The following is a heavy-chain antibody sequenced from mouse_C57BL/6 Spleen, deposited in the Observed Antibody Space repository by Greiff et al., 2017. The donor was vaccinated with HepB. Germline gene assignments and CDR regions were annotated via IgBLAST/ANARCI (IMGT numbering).Heavy chain of an antibody. V-gene: IGHV1-55*01. Sequence: QVHVKQPGAELVKPGASVKMSCKASGYTFTSYWITWVKQRPGQGLEWIGDIYPGSGSTNYNEKFKSKATLTVDTSSSTAYMQLSSLTSEDSAVYYCARRALRRMAMDYWGQGTSVTVSS. CDR2: IYPGSGST. D-gene: IGHD1-2*01. CDR3: ARRALRRMAMDY. J-gene: IGHJ4*01. CDR1: GYTFTSYW.